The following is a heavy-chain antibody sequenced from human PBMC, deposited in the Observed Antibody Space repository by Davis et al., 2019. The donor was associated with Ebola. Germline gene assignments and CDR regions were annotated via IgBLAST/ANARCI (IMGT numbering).Heavy chain of an antibody. D-gene: IGHD1-26*01. CDR1: GFTFSDHY. J-gene: IGHJ6*02. V-gene: IGHV3-72*01. CDR3: ASHQWELLLGYYGMDV. Sequence: GESLKISCAASGFTFSDHYMDWVRQAPGKGLEWVGRTRNKANSYTTEYAASVKGRFTISRDDSKNSLYLQMNSLKTEDTAVYYCASHQWELLLGYYGMDVWGQGTTVTVSS. CDR2: TRNKANSYTT.